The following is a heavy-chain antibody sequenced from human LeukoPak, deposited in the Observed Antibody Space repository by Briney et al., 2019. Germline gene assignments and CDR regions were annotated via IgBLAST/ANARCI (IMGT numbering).Heavy chain of an antibody. CDR1: GGTFSSYA. V-gene: IGHV1-69*01. J-gene: IGHJ3*02. CDR3: ARNPNIVVVTAGAFDI. CDR2: IIPIFGTA. D-gene: IGHD2-21*02. Sequence: SVKVSCKASGGTFSSYAISWLRQAPGQGLEWMGGIIPIFGTANYAQKFQGRVTITADESTSTAYMELSSLRSEDTAVYYCARNPNIVVVTAGAFDIWGQGTMVTVSS.